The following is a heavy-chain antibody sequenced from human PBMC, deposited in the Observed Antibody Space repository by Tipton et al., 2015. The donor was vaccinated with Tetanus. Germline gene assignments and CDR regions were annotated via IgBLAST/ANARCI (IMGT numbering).Heavy chain of an antibody. CDR2: INTSGSS. CDR3: ARANYDSFKKGPFDS. CDR1: GGSISSYY. V-gene: IGHV4-4*07. D-gene: IGHD3-3*01. J-gene: IGHJ4*02. Sequence: TLSLTCTVSGGSISSYYWSWIRQSAAMGLEWIGRINTSGSSDYNPSLKGRVTMSIDTSGNRFSLDLTSVTAADTAIYYCARANYDSFKKGPFDSWGQGSLVIVSS.